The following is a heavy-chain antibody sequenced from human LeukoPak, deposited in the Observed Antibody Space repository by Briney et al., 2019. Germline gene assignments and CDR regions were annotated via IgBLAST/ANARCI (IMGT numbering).Heavy chain of an antibody. Sequence: GGSLRLSCAASGFTFSSYSMNWVRQAPGKGLEWVSAISGSGGSTYYADSVKGRFTISRDNSKNTLYLQMNSLRAEDTAVYYCVLLKRGYSYGYADYWGQGTLVTVSS. CDR1: GFTFSSYS. CDR2: ISGSGGST. D-gene: IGHD5-18*01. J-gene: IGHJ4*02. CDR3: VLLKRGYSYGYADY. V-gene: IGHV3-23*01.